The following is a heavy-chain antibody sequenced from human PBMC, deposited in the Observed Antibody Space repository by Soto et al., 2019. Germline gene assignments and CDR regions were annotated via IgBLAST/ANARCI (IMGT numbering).Heavy chain of an antibody. V-gene: IGHV5-51*01. Sequence: GESLKISCKGSGYSFTSYWIGWVRQMPGKGLEWMGIIYPGDSDTRYSPSFQGQVTISADKSISTAYLQWSSLKASDTAMYYCARTSAAGKYYYGMDVWGQGTTVSVS. J-gene: IGHJ6*02. CDR1: GYSFTSYW. CDR3: ARTSAAGKYYYGMDV. D-gene: IGHD6-13*01. CDR2: IYPGDSDT.